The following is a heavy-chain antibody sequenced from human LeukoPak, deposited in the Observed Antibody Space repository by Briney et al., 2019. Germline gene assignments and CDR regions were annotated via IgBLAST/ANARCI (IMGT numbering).Heavy chain of an antibody. J-gene: IGHJ4*02. CDR3: AKCLLRGYYDTSGYYFFDD. Sequence: GGSLRLSCAASGFTFSSYGMHWVRQAPGKGLEWVSSVSGGGDSTYYADSVKGRFTVSRDNSKSTLYLQMNSLRDGDTAVYYCAKCLLRGYYDTSGYYFFDDWGQGALVAVSS. V-gene: IGHV3-23*01. CDR1: GFTFSSYG. D-gene: IGHD3-22*01. CDR2: VSGGGDST.